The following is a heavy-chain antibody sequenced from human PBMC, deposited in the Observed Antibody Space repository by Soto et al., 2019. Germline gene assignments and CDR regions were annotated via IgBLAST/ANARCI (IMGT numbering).Heavy chain of an antibody. CDR1: GLNFSDYY. D-gene: IGHD3-22*01. V-gene: IGHV3-11*01. J-gene: IGHJ4*02. Sequence: WGSLRLSCPTSGLNFSDYYMSWIRQAPGKGLEWIAYISSSGTTIKYADSVKGRFTVARDNAKNSLYLQMSSLRAEDTAVYYCAVKQQSSAFLIVYWGQGALVTVSS. CDR3: AVKQQSSAFLIVY. CDR2: ISSSGTTI.